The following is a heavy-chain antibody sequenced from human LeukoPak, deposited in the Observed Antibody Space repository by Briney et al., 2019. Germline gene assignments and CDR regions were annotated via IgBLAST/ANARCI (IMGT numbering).Heavy chain of an antibody. CDR2: INTNTGSP. CDR1: GYTFTNYG. CDR3: ARTRAPYYYGAGSPDF. J-gene: IGHJ4*02. D-gene: IGHD3-10*01. Sequence: ASVKVSCKASGYTFTNYGISWVRQAPGQGLEWMGWINTNTGSPRYAQDFTGRFVFSLDTSLSTTYLQISSLKSEDTAIYYCARTRAPYYYGAGSPDFWGQGTLVTVSS. V-gene: IGHV7-4-1*02.